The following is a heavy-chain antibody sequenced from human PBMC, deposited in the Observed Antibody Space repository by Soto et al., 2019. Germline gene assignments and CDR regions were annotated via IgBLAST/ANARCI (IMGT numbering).Heavy chain of an antibody. CDR2: ISAYNGNT. J-gene: IGHJ6*02. CDR3: ARVGSSWSDNYYYGMDV. CDR1: GYTFTSYG. V-gene: IGHV1-18*01. D-gene: IGHD6-13*01. Sequence: QVQLVQSGAEVKKPGASVKVSCKASGYTFTSYGISWVRQAPGQGLEWMGWISAYNGNTNYAQKLQGRVTMTTDTSTRKAYMELRSLRPADTAVYYCARVGSSWSDNYYYGMDVWGQGTTVTVSS.